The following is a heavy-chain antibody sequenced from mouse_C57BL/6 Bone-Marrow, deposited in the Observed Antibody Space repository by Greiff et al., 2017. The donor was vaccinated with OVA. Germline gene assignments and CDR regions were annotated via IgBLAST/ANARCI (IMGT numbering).Heavy chain of an antibody. V-gene: IGHV2-3*01. J-gene: IGHJ3*01. Sequence: VKLVESGPGLVAPSQSLSITCTVSGFSLTSYGVSWVRQPPGKGLEWLGVIWGDGSTNYHSALISRLIISKDNSKIHVFLKLNSLQTDDTATYYGAKPGGYDPWFAYWGQGTLVTVSA. CDR1: GFSLTSYG. CDR2: IWGDGST. CDR3: AKPGGYDPWFAY. D-gene: IGHD2-2*01.